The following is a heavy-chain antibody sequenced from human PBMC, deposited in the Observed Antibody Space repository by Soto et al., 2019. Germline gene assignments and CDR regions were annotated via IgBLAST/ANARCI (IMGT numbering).Heavy chain of an antibody. Sequence: SETLSLTCGVSGGTVASSHWWSWVRQSRGVGLEWIGNVYHTGDTNFNPSLQSRVTISVDKSNNQFSLRLNSLTAADTAVYFCAREIVTAGGNNYFDPWGPGTLVTVSS. V-gene: IGHV4-4*02. D-gene: IGHD2-21*02. CDR3: AREIVTAGGNNYFDP. CDR2: VYHTGDT. CDR1: GGTVASSHW. J-gene: IGHJ5*02.